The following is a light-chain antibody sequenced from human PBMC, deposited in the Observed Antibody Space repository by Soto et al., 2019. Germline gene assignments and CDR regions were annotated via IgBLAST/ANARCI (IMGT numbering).Light chain of an antibody. CDR2: AAS. CDR1: RNINRK. J-gene: IGKJ4*01. V-gene: IGKV3-15*01. CDR3: QQYYDYPPLI. Sequence: EIVMTQSPATLSVSPGERATLSCRASRNINRKLAWYQQKPGQAPRLLISAASTRATGVPARFSGSGSGTEFTLTISSLQSEDFAVSYCQQYYDYPPLIFGGGTKVEIK.